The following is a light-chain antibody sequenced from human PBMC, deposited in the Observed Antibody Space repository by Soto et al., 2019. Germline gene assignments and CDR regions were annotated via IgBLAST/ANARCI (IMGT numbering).Light chain of an antibody. CDR3: QSYDSSLSRRWV. V-gene: IGLV1-40*01. J-gene: IGLJ3*02. CDR1: SSNTGAGYP. CDR2: G. Sequence: QSVLTQPPSVSGAPGQRVTISCTGSSSNTGAGYPVHWYQQLPGTAPKLLVAGNRPSGVPDRFSVSKSGASASLAIIGLQAEDEADYYCQSYDSSLSRRWVFGGGTKLTVL.